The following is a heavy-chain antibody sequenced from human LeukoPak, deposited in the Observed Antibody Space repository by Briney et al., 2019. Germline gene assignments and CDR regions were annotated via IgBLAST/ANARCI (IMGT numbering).Heavy chain of an antibody. CDR1: RFTFSSYA. CDR2: ISGSGGST. J-gene: IGHJ4*02. V-gene: IGHV3-23*01. CDR3: AKDRVGATPYYFNY. D-gene: IGHD1-26*01. Sequence: PGGSLRISCAASRFTFSSYAMTWVRQAPGKGLEWVSAISGSGGSTYYADSVKGRFTISRDNSKNTLYLQMNSLRAEDTAVYYCAKDRVGATPYYFNYWGQGTLVTVSS.